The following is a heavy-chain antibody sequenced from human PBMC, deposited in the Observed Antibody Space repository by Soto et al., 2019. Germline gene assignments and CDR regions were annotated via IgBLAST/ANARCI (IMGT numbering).Heavy chain of an antibody. D-gene: IGHD3-10*01. CDR2: ISGGGDTT. Sequence: EVQLLESGGGLVQPGGSLRLSCAASGFTFNNYAMTWVRQAPGKGLELVSAISGGGDTTSYADSVKGRFTVSRDGSKNTLYLQMSSLRAEETALYYCAKGRGGSGSLTPRVDFWGQGTLVTVSS. CDR1: GFTFNNYA. CDR3: AKGRGGSGSLTPRVDF. V-gene: IGHV3-23*01. J-gene: IGHJ4*02.